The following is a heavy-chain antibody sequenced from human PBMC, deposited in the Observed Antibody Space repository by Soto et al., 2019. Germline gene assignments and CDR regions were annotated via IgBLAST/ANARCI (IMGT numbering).Heavy chain of an antibody. CDR1: GGSIGGVGYS. D-gene: IGHD3-10*01. Sequence: SETLSLTCAVSGGSIGGVGYSWSWIRQPPGGGLEWIGYMYHSGTFLKSPSLKTRLTMSLDMSKNQFSLTLNSMTAADTAVYYCARAQFYSGSGNYNNLMFDAWGQGIQVIVSS. CDR3: ARAQFYSGSGNYNNLMFDA. J-gene: IGHJ5*02. V-gene: IGHV4-30-2*01. CDR2: MYHSGTF.